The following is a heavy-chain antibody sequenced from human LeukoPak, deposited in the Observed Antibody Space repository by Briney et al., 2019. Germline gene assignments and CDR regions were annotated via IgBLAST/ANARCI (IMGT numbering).Heavy chain of an antibody. CDR1: GGSISSGNFY. Sequence: SETLSLTCTVSGGSISSGNFYWSWIRQPPGKGLEWIGYIFYLGSTYYNLSLTSRVTMSVDTSKNQFSLILRSVTAADTAVYYCARKYPDHWFDPWGQGTLVTVSS. CDR2: IFYLGST. D-gene: IGHD6-6*01. CDR3: ARKYPDHWFDP. J-gene: IGHJ5*02. V-gene: IGHV4-30-4*01.